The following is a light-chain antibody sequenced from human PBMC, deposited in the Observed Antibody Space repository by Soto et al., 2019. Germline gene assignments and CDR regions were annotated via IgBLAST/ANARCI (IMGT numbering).Light chain of an antibody. J-gene: IGLJ2*01. CDR3: SSYTSTSAVV. Sequence: QSALTQPASVSGSPGQSITISCTGTSSDVGGYNYVSWYQQHPGKAPKLMIYDVSNRPSGVSNRFSGSKSDNTASLAIFGLQAEDEADYYCSSYTSTSAVVFGGGTQLTVL. CDR2: DVS. CDR1: SSDVGGYNY. V-gene: IGLV2-14*01.